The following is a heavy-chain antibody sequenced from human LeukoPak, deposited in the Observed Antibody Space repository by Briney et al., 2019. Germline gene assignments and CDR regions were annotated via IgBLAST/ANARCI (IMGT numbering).Heavy chain of an antibody. J-gene: IGHJ4*02. CDR3: ARDSDTSDWAWVY. V-gene: IGHV1-3*01. CDR1: GYTFTSYS. CDR2: INAGIGET. D-gene: IGHD6-19*01. Sequence: GASVKVSCTASGYTFTSYSKYTIHWVRQAPGQRLEWMGWINAGIGETRYSQKFQGRVTFTGDTSANTVYMELNSLISEDTAVYYCARDSDTSDWAWVYWGQGTLVTVSS.